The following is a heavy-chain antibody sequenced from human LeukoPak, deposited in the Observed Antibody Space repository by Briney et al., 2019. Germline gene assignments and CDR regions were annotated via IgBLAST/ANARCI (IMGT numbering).Heavy chain of an antibody. CDR3: AKALGYCSGGSCYGDAFDI. CDR2: ISGSGGST. J-gene: IGHJ3*02. Sequence: PGGSLRLSCAASGFTFSSYAMSWVRQAPGKGLEWVTAISGSGGSTYYADSVKGRFTISRDNSKNTLYLQMNSLRAEDTAVYYCAKALGYCSGGSCYGDAFDIWGQGTMVTVSS. CDR1: GFTFSSYA. D-gene: IGHD2-15*01. V-gene: IGHV3-23*01.